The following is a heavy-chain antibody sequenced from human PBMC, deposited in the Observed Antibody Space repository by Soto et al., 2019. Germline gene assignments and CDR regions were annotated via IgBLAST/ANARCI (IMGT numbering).Heavy chain of an antibody. CDR2: IYYSGST. V-gene: IGHV4-59*08. CDR1: GGSISSYY. D-gene: IGHD4-17*01. J-gene: IGHJ4*02. Sequence: SETLSLTCTVSGGSISSYYWSWIRQPPGKGLEWIGYIYYSGSTNYNPSLKSRVTISVDTSKNQFSLKLSSVTAADTAVYYCARHPEAPDYGDSNFDYWGQGTLVTVSS. CDR3: ARHPEAPDYGDSNFDY.